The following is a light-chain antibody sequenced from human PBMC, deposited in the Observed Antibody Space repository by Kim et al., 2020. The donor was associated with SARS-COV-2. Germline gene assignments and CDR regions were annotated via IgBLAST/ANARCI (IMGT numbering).Light chain of an antibody. Sequence: QAVLTQPTSLSASPGASARFTCTLRSGIHVDIYNIFWYQQKPGSLPRYLLGYKSDSNKEQGSGVPSRFSGSKDASTNAGLLLISGLQSEDEADYYCAIWYSNTWVFGGGTQLTVL. CDR2: YKSDSNK. CDR1: SGIHVDIYN. V-gene: IGLV5-39*01. CDR3: AIWYSNTWV. J-gene: IGLJ3*02.